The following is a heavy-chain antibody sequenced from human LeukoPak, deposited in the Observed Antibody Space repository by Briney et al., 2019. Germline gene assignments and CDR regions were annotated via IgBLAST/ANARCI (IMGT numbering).Heavy chain of an antibody. CDR2: INPNSGGT. CDR1: GYTFTGYF. CDR3: VRGVSGWFY. J-gene: IGHJ4*02. V-gene: IGHV1-2*02. Sequence: ASVKVSCKASGYTFTGYFVHWLRPAPGQGLEWMGWINPNSGGTIYAQKFQGRVTMTRDTSISTAYMELSRLTSDDTAVYYCVRGVSGWFYWGQGTLVTVSS. D-gene: IGHD6-19*01.